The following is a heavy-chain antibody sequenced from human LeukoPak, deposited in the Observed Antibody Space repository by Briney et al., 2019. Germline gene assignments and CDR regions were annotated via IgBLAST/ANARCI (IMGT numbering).Heavy chain of an antibody. CDR2: INKKGGT. D-gene: IGHD4-17*01. Sequence: PSETLSLTCTVSSDSISSGDYYWSWIRQPAGKGLELIGYINKKGGTFYNPPPKSRVSISIDTSKNQFSLKLTSVTAADTAVYFCAREHKSYGDYPYYFDSWGQGTLVTVSS. CDR1: SDSISSGDYY. V-gene: IGHV4-30-4*01. J-gene: IGHJ4*02. CDR3: AREHKSYGDYPYYFDS.